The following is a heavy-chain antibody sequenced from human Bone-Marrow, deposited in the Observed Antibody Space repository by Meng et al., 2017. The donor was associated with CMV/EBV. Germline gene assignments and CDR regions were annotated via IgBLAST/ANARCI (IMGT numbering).Heavy chain of an antibody. V-gene: IGHV1-18*01. CDR1: TLSNNG. D-gene: IGHD2/OR15-2a*01. Sequence: TLSNNGVAWVRQGHGQGLGLVGWSSGYDGDTKDGQEYQGRVTLTADTSTNTAYLELRTLRSDDTAVYYCVRDRRLYFLMVEYYLDHWGQGTLVTVSS. J-gene: IGHJ4*02. CDR2: SSGYDGDT. CDR3: VRDRRLYFLMVEYYLDH.